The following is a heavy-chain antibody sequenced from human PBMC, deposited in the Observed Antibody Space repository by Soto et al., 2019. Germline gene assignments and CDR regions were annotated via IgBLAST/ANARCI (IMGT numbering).Heavy chain of an antibody. Sequence: SETLSLTCTVSGGSISSTNSYWGWIRQPPGKGLDWIGIIYSNGVTSYSPSLGSRVTMSVDTSKNQFSLKLSSVSAADTAVYYCARVQNRRVHNFYYFDYWGQGTLVTVSS. CDR3: ARVQNRRVHNFYYFDY. V-gene: IGHV4-39*07. D-gene: IGHD1-20*01. J-gene: IGHJ4*02. CDR2: IYSNGVT. CDR1: GGSISSTNSY.